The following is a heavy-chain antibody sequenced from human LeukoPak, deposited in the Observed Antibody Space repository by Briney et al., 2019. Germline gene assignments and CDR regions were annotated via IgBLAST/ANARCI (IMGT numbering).Heavy chain of an antibody. CDR1: DGSLSSTSYF. D-gene: IGHD1-26*01. Sequence: SETLSLTCTVSDGSLSSTSYFWGWIRQPPGKGLEWIANIYYSGSTYYNPSLKSRAAISVDTSKKQFSLKLSSVTAADTAVYYCARIRREKNYCMDVWGQGTTVTVSS. CDR3: ARIRREKNYCMDV. V-gene: IGHV4-39*07. J-gene: IGHJ6*02. CDR2: IYYSGST.